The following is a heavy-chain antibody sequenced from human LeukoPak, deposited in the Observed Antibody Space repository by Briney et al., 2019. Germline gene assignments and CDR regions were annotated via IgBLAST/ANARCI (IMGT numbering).Heavy chain of an antibody. CDR2: ISDSGGST. V-gene: IGHV3-23*01. D-gene: IGHD2-21*01. Sequence: PGGSLRLSRAASGCTFSSYAMSWVRQAPGKGLEWVSAISDSGGSTYYADSVKGRVTISRDNSKNTLYLQMNSLRAEDTAVYYCANQPLGEELPLDYWGQGTLVTVSS. CDR3: ANQPLGEELPLDY. J-gene: IGHJ4*02. CDR1: GCTFSSYA.